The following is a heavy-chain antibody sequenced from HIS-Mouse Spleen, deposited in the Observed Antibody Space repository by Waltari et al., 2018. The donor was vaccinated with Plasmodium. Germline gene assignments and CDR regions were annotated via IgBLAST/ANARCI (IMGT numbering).Heavy chain of an antibody. CDR2: IYYSGST. CDR3: ARRGGSYYYFDY. Sequence: QLQLQESGPGLVKPSETLSLTCPVSGGSISSSSYYGGWLRQPPGKGLEWIGSIYYSGSTYYNPSLKSRVTISVDTSKNQFSLKLSSVTAADTAVYYCARRGGSYYYFDYWGQGTLVTVSS. D-gene: IGHD1-26*01. V-gene: IGHV4-39*01. CDR1: GGSISSSSYY. J-gene: IGHJ4*02.